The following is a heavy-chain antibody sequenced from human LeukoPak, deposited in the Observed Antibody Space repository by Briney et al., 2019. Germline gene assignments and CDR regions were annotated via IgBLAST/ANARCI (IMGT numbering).Heavy chain of an antibody. CDR1: GFTFSSYS. V-gene: IGHV3-21*01. J-gene: IGHJ3*02. CDR3: ARDLISWARDAFDI. D-gene: IGHD1-26*01. CDR2: ISSSSSYI. Sequence: GGSLRLSCAASGFTFSSYSMNWVRQAPGKGLEWVSSISSSSSYIYYADSVKGRFTISRDNAKNSLYLQMNSLRAEDTAVYYCARDLISWARDAFDIWGQGTMVTVSS.